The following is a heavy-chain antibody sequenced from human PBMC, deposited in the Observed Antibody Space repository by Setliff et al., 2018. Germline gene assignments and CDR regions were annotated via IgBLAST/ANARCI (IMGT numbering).Heavy chain of an antibody. CDR2: IYSSGST. V-gene: IGHV4-61*01. D-gene: IGHD2-21*02. CDR3: ARDLGHGGDSDY. CDR1: GGSVSSGSYY. Sequence: SETLSLTCTVSGGSVSSGSYYWSWIRQPPGKGLEWIGYIYSSGSTYYNPSLKSRVSISVDTSKDQVSLKLNSVTATDTAVYCCARDLGHGGDSDYWGQGILVTVSS. J-gene: IGHJ4*02.